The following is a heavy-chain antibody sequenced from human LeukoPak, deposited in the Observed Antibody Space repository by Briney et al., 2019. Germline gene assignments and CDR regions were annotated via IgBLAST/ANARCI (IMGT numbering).Heavy chain of an antibody. V-gene: IGHV4-59*01. Sequence: SETLSLTCAVYGGSFSGYYWTWVRQPPGKGLEWIGHIHYSVTTNYNPSLKSRVTMSLDTSKNQFSLKLTSVTAADTAIYFCARWGTYWGQGILVTVSS. CDR1: GGSFSGYY. D-gene: IGHD7-27*01. CDR2: IHYSVTT. CDR3: ARWGTY. J-gene: IGHJ4*02.